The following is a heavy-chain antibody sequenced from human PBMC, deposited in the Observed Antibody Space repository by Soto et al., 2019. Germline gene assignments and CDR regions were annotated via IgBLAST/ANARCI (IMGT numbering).Heavy chain of an antibody. V-gene: IGHV3-30*03. D-gene: IGHD2-15*01. CDR3: AGGQYYFDY. J-gene: IGHJ4*02. CDR1: GFPFSSYG. CDR2: ISYDGSNK. Sequence: QVPLVESGGGVVQPGRSLRLSCAASGFPFSSYGMHWVRQAPGKGLEWVAHISYDGSNKHYTDSVKGRFTIYRDNSKNVLYLQMSSLRAEDTAVYYCAGGQYYFDYCGQGTRVSVSS.